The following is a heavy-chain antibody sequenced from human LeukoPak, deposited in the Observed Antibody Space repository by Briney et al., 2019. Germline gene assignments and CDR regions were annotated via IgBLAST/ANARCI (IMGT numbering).Heavy chain of an antibody. D-gene: IGHD1-7*01. V-gene: IGHV3-30*04. CDR1: GFTFSSYA. CDR2: ISYDGSNK. CDR3: ARDQDNWNYSIDF. Sequence: GGSLRLSCAASGFTFSSYAMHWVRQAPGKGLEGGAVISYDGSNKYYADSVKGRFNISRDNSKNTLYLQMNSLRAQDTAVYYCARDQDNWNYSIDFWGQGTLVTVSS. J-gene: IGHJ4*02.